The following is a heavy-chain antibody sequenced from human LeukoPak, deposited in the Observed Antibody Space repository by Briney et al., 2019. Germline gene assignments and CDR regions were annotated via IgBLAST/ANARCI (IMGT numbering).Heavy chain of an antibody. Sequence: PSETLSLTCTVSGGSISSYYWCWIRQPPGKGLEWIGYIYYSGSTNYNPSLKTRVTISVDTSKNQFSLKLSSVTAADTAVYYCALSKASYGFPSPFDYWGQGTLVTVSS. J-gene: IGHJ4*02. V-gene: IGHV4-59*08. CDR1: GGSISSYY. CDR2: IYYSGST. CDR3: ALSKASYGFPSPFDY. D-gene: IGHD5-18*01.